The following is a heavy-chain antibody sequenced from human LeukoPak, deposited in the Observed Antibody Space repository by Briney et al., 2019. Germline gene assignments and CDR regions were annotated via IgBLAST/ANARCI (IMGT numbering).Heavy chain of an antibody. V-gene: IGHV4-38-2*02. CDR2: IYHSGST. CDR1: GYSISSSYY. J-gene: IGHJ3*02. D-gene: IGHD3-3*01. Sequence: SETLSLTCTVSGYSISSSYYWGWIRQPPGKGLEWIGSIYHSGSTYYNPSLKSRVTISIDTSKNHFSLKLSSVTAADTAVYYCARRGIFGAGDAFDIWGQGTMVTVSS. CDR3: ARRGIFGAGDAFDI.